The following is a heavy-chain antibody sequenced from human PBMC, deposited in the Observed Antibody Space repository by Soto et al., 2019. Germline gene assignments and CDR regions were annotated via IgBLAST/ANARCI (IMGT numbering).Heavy chain of an antibody. CDR3: ARGGGVGVAGSAAFDM. V-gene: IGHV1-2*02. J-gene: IGHJ3*02. Sequence: QLHLVQSGAVVKKPGASVTVSCSASGYPVTAYYMHWVRQAPGRGLEWMGGINPATGAAKYTQTFQGRVPMARDPSTSKVFMEPSGLNSEDPAVFYCARGGGVGVAGSAAFDMWGQGTLVTVSS. D-gene: IGHD3-3*01. CDR1: GYPVTAYY. CDR2: INPATGAA.